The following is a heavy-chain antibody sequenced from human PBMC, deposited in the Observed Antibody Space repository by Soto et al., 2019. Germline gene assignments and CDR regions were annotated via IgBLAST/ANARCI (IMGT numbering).Heavy chain of an antibody. Sequence: PGESLKISCKGSGYPFTSYWIGWVRQMPWKGLEWMGIIYPGDSDARYSPSFQGQVTISADKSISTAYLQWSSLKASDTAMYYCGNWERDTRTVGAFEIWGKGTMVTVSS. V-gene: IGHV5-51*01. J-gene: IGHJ3*02. CDR2: IYPGDSDA. CDR1: GYPFTSYW. D-gene: IGHD5-18*01. CDR3: GNWERDTRTVGAFEI.